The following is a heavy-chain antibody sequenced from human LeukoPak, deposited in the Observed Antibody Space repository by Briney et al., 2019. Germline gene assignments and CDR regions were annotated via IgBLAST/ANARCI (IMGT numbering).Heavy chain of an antibody. Sequence: GGSLRLSCTASGFTFSTYSMIWVRQAPGKGLEWVSYIRSSGSTTYCADSVQGRFTISRDDAENSLYLQMNSLRDEDTAVYYCARVNYYALDYWGQGALVTVSS. V-gene: IGHV3-48*02. D-gene: IGHD3-10*01. CDR3: ARVNYYALDY. J-gene: IGHJ4*02. CDR2: IRSSGSTT. CDR1: GFTFSTYS.